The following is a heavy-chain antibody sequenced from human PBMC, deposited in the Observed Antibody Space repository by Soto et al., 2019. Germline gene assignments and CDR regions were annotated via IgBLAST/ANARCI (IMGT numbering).Heavy chain of an antibody. D-gene: IGHD5-12*01. V-gene: IGHV4-30-2*01. Sequence: SETLSLTCAVSGGSISSGGYSWSWIRQPPGKGLECIGYIYHSGSTYYNPSLKSRVTILVDRSKNQFSLKLSSVTAADTAVYYCARGPPHGFWGQGTLVTVSS. CDR3: ARGPPHGF. CDR1: GGSISSGGYS. J-gene: IGHJ4*02. CDR2: IYHSGST.